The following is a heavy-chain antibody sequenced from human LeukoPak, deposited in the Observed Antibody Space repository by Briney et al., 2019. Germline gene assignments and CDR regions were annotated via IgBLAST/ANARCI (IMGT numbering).Heavy chain of an antibody. J-gene: IGHJ4*02. D-gene: IGHD5-12*01. Sequence: PSETLSLTCTVSGGSISSSSYYWGWIRQPPGKGLEWIGSIYYSGSTYYNPSLKSRVTISVDTSKNQFSLKLSSVTAADTAVYYCARDASEGSGLSNAIDYWGQGTLVTVSS. CDR1: GGSISSSSYY. CDR2: IYYSGST. CDR3: ARDASEGSGLSNAIDY. V-gene: IGHV4-39*02.